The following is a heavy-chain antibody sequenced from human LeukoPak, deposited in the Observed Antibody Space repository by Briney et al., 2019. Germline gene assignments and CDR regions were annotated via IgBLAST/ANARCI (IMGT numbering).Heavy chain of an antibody. CDR2: IYYSGIT. J-gene: IGHJ5*02. D-gene: IGHD5-12*01. V-gene: IGHV4-59*12. CDR1: GGSISSFF. Sequence: PSETLSLTCTVSGGSISSFFWSWIRQPPGKGLEWIGYIYYSGITKYNPSLKSRVTMSVDTSKNQFSLKLSSVTAADTAVYFCASGSSGYDPWGQGTLVTVSS. CDR3: ASGSSGYDP.